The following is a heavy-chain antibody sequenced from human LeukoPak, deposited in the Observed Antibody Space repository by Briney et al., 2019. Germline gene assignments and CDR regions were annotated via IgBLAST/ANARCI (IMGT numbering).Heavy chain of an antibody. D-gene: IGHD3-10*01. Sequence: SVKVSCKASGGTFSSYAISWVRQAPGQGLEWMGGIIPIFGTANYSQKFQGRVTITADESTSTAYMELSSLRSEDTAVYYCARVERPYGSGSYRYYYYYYGMDVWGQGTTVTVSS. J-gene: IGHJ6*02. CDR2: IIPIFGTA. CDR3: ARVERPYGSGSYRYYYYYYGMDV. V-gene: IGHV1-69*13. CDR1: GGTFSSYA.